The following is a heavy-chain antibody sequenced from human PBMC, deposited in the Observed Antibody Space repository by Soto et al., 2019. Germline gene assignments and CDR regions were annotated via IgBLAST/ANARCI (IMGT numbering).Heavy chain of an antibody. CDR1: GGSISSSSYY. J-gene: IGHJ6*02. V-gene: IGHV4-39*01. CDR2: IYYSGST. D-gene: IGHD2-15*01. Sequence: QLQLQESGPGLVKPSETLSLTCTVSGGSISSSSYYWGWIRQPPGKGLEWIGSIYYSGSTYYNPSVRGRVTISVDTSKNQFSLKLSSVTAADTAVYYCASLVLGYCSGGSCYSYYYYGMDVWGQGTTVTVSS. CDR3: ASLVLGYCSGGSCYSYYYYGMDV.